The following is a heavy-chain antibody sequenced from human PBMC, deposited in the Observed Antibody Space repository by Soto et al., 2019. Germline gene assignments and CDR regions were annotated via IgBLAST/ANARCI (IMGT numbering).Heavy chain of an antibody. J-gene: IGHJ4*02. CDR2: IWFDGSNK. D-gene: IGHD1-1*01. V-gene: IGHV3-33*01. CDR1: GSIFTGYG. CDR3: AREGIGGTTCRGYLDY. Sequence: QVHLVESGGGVAQPGRSLRLSCAASGSIFTGYGMHWVRQAPGKGLEWVAVIWFDGSNKYYADSVKGRFTISRDNSKNMLNLQMNSLRVEDTAVYYCAREGIGGTTCRGYLDYWGQGTLVTVSS.